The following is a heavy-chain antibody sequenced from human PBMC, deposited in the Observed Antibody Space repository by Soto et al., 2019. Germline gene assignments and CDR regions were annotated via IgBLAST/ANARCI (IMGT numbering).Heavy chain of an antibody. D-gene: IGHD6-13*01. CDR1: GYTFTGYY. Sequence: ASVKVSCKASGYTFTGYYMHWVRQAPGQGLEWMGWINPNSGGTNYAQKFQGWVTMTRDTSISTAYLQWSSLKASDTAMYYCARPAAAGSYGMDVWGQGITVTVSS. V-gene: IGHV1-2*04. CDR2: INPNSGGT. J-gene: IGHJ6*02. CDR3: ARPAAAGSYGMDV.